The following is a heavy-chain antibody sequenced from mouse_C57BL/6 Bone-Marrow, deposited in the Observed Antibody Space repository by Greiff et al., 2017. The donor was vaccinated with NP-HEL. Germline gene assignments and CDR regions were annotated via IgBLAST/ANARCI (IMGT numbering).Heavy chain of an antibody. V-gene: IGHV6-5*01. CDR3: TRQMPYCYGSSYDYFDY. Sequence: DVQLQESGGGLVQPGGSMKLSCAASGFTFSDYRMDWVHHSTENGLEWVAEIRNKASNYATYYVESVNGRFTISRDDSKSSVYLQRNSLRAEDTVIYYCTRQMPYCYGSSYDYFDYWGQGTTLTVSS. CDR1: GFTFSDYR. J-gene: IGHJ2*01. CDR2: IRNKASNYAT. D-gene: IGHD1-1*01.